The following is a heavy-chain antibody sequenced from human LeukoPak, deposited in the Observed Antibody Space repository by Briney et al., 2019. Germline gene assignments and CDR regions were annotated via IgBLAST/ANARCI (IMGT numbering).Heavy chain of an antibody. V-gene: IGHV4-4*09. Sequence: SETLSLTCTVSGSITSYYWSWIRQPPGKGLEWIGYIYTSGSTNYNPSLKSRVTISVDTSKNQFSLDLSSVTAADTAVYYCARQKCTSTSCLTKNAFDIWGQGTMVTVSS. CDR2: IYTSGST. D-gene: IGHD2-2*01. CDR1: GSITSYY. J-gene: IGHJ3*02. CDR3: ARQKCTSTSCLTKNAFDI.